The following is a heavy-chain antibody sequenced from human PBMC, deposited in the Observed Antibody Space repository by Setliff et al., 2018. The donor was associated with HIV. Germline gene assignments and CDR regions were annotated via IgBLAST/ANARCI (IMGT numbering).Heavy chain of an antibody. CDR1: GGSIKGSYY. Sequence: SETLSLTCTVSGGSIKGSYYWGWIRQPPGKGLEWIGSIFYSGTTYYNQSLKSRVTISVDMSKNQLSLKLTSMTAADTAVYYCARSPAAEGYWGRGTLVTV. V-gene: IGHV4-39*01. CDR2: IFYSGTT. J-gene: IGHJ4*02. CDR3: ARSPAAEGY. D-gene: IGHD6-13*01.